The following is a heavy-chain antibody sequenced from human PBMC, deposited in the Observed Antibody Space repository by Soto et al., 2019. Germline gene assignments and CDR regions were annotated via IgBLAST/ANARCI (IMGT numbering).Heavy chain of an antibody. CDR2: INHSGST. Sequence: QVQLQQWGAGLLKPSETLSLTCAVNGGSFSGYYWTWNRQPPGTGLEWIGEINHSGSTNYNPSLNSRVTIAVDPSKNQFSLKRTSVTAADTAVYYWATDKTTVLFDYWGQGTLVTVSS. V-gene: IGHV4-34*01. CDR1: GGSFSGYY. D-gene: IGHD1-7*01. CDR3: ATDKTTVLFDY. J-gene: IGHJ4*02.